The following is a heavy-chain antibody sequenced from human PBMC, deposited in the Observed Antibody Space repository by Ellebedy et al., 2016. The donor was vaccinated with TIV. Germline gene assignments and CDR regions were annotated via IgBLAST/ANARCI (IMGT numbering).Heavy chain of an antibody. J-gene: IGHJ6*02. CDR1: GFTVSSNY. CDR3: ARGYCSGGSCYRNYYGMDV. D-gene: IGHD2-15*01. Sequence: PGGSLRLSCAASGFTVSSNYMSWVRQAPGKGLEWVAVSYSSGRTYYADSVKGRFTISRDNSKNTLYLQMNSLRAEDTAVYYCARGYCSGGSCYRNYYGMDVWGQGTTVTVSS. CDR2: SYSSGRT. V-gene: IGHV3-66*01.